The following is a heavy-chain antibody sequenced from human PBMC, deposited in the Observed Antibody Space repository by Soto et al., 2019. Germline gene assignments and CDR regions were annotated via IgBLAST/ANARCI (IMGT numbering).Heavy chain of an antibody. CDR3: ATFDAFDI. CDR2: INHSGST. CDR1: GGSFSGYY. J-gene: IGHJ3*02. V-gene: IGHV4-34*01. Sequence: SETLSLTCAVYGGSFSGYYWSWIRQPPGKGLEWIGEINHSGSTNYNPSFKSRGTKSVDTSKNQFSRKLTAVTAADTAVYYWATFDAFDIWGQGTMVTVSS.